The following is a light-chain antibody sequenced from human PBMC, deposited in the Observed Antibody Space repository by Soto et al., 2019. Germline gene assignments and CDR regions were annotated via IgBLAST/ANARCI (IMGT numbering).Light chain of an antibody. Sequence: EIVLTQSPGTLSLSPGERATLSCRASQSVSSSYLAWYQQNPGQAPRLLIYGASSRATGIPGTFSGRGSGTDFTLTISSLEPEDFAVYFCQHRSSWPLTFGGGTKVDIK. V-gene: IGKV3D-20*02. CDR1: QSVSSSY. CDR3: QHRSSWPLT. J-gene: IGKJ4*01. CDR2: GAS.